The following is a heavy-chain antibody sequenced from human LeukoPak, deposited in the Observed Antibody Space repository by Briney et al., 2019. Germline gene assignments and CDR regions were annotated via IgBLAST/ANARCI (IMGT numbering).Heavy chain of an antibody. CDR2: INPNSGGT. V-gene: IGHV1-2*02. D-gene: IGHD6-19*01. CDR3: ARDSSSGWYHGFDY. CDR1: GYTFTGYY. J-gene: IGHJ4*02. Sequence: ASVKVSCKAPGYTFTGYYMHWVRQAPGQGLEWMGWINPNSGGTNYAQKFQGRVTMTRDTSISTAYMELSRLRSDDTAVYYCARDSSSGWYHGFDYWGQGTLVTVSS.